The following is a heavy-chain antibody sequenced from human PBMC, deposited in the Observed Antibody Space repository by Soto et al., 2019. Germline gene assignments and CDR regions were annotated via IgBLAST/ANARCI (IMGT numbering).Heavy chain of an antibody. Sequence: GASLKLYCKTSGDTFSSYAISWVRQAPGQGLEWMGGIIPIFGTANYAQKFQGRVTITADKSTSTAYMELSSLRSEDTAVYYCARFGVVPAAMYYYYGMDVWGQGTTVTVSS. V-gene: IGHV1-69*06. J-gene: IGHJ6*02. CDR3: ARFGVVPAAMYYYYGMDV. CDR2: IIPIFGTA. CDR1: GDTFSSYA. D-gene: IGHD2-2*01.